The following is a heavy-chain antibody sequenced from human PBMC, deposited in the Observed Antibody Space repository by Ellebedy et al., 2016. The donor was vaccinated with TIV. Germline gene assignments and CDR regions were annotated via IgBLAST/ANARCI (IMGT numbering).Heavy chain of an antibody. Sequence: GSLRLSXTVSGGSISSYYWSWIRQPPGKGLEWIGYIYYSGSTNYNPSLKSRVTISVDTSKNQFSLKLSSVTAADTAVYYCARDRAFDYWGQGTLVTVSS. CDR3: ARDRAFDY. D-gene: IGHD3-10*01. CDR1: GGSISSYY. V-gene: IGHV4-59*01. J-gene: IGHJ4*02. CDR2: IYYSGST.